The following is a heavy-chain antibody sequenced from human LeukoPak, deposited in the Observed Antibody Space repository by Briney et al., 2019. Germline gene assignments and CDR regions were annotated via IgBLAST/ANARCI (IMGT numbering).Heavy chain of an antibody. Sequence: GGSLRLSCAASGFTFSSYSMNWVRQAPGKGLEWVSSISSSSYIYYADSVKGRFTISRDNAKNSLYLQMNSLRAEDTAVYYCARDRGYYDSSGYDWGQGTLVTVSS. CDR1: GFTFSSYS. CDR2: ISSSSYI. V-gene: IGHV3-21*01. D-gene: IGHD3-22*01. J-gene: IGHJ4*02. CDR3: ARDRGYYDSSGYD.